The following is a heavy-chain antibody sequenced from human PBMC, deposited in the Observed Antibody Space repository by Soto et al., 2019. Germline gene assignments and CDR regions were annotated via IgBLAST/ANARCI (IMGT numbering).Heavy chain of an antibody. D-gene: IGHD4-4*01. Sequence: GGSLRLSCAASGFTFSSYAMSWVSQAPGKGLEWVSAISGSGGSTYYADSVRGRFTISRDNSKNTLYLQMNSLSAEDTAVYYCAKDLYYSNYGWFDPWGQGSLDTVSS. CDR3: AKDLYYSNYGWFDP. V-gene: IGHV3-23*01. CDR2: ISGSGGST. J-gene: IGHJ5*02. CDR1: GFTFSSYA.